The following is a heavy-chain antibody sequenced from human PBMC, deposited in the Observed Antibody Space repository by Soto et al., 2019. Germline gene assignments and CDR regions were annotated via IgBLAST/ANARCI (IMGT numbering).Heavy chain of an antibody. CDR1: GFTFSSYA. J-gene: IGHJ4*02. CDR2: ISGSGGST. CDR3: AKANWGGKYCSSTSCYLDY. D-gene: IGHD2-2*01. Sequence: GGSLRLSCAASGFTFSSYAMSWVRQAPGKGLEWVSAISGSGGSTYYADSVKGRFTISRDNSKNTLYLQMNSLRAEDTAVYYCAKANWGGKYCSSTSCYLDYWGQGTLVTVSS. V-gene: IGHV3-23*01.